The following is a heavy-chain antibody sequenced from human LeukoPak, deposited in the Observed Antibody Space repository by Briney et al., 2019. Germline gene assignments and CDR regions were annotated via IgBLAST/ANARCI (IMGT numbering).Heavy chain of an antibody. CDR2: INHSGST. D-gene: IGHD2-8*01. J-gene: IGHJ6*03. CDR1: GGSFSGYY. CDR3: VDVMVYARNYYYYYYMDV. V-gene: IGHV4-34*01. Sequence: SETLSLTCAVYGGSFSGYYWSWMRQPPGKGLEWIGEINHSGSTNYNPSLKSRVTISVDTSKNQFSLKLSSVTAADTAVYYCVDVMVYARNYYYYYYMDVWGKGTTVTVSS.